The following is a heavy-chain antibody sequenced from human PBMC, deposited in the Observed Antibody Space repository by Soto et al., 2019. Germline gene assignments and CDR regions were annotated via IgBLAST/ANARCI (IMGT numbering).Heavy chain of an antibody. CDR3: ARDPLVLRFLEWLPMGDY. CDR1: GYTFTSYG. D-gene: IGHD3-3*01. CDR2: ISAYNGNT. J-gene: IGHJ4*02. Sequence: QVQLVQSGAEVKKPGASVKVSCKASGYTFTSYGISWVRQAPGQGLEWMGWISAYNGNTNYAQKLQGRVTMTTDTSTXTXFVELRSLRSDDTAVYYCARDPLVLRFLEWLPMGDYWGQGTLVTVSS. V-gene: IGHV1-18*01.